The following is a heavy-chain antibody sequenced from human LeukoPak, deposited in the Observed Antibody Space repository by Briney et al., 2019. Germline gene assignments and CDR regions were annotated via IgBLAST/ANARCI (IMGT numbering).Heavy chain of an antibody. D-gene: IGHD6-13*01. J-gene: IGHJ4*02. CDR2: ISGSGGST. V-gene: IGHV3-23*01. Sequence: GGSLRLSCAASGFTFSSYAMNWVRQAPGKGLVWVSAISGSGGSTYHADSVKGRFTISRDNSKNTLYLQMNSLRAEDTAVYYCAKDQGGSSWYVLGPYFDYWGQGTLVTVSS. CDR1: GFTFSSYA. CDR3: AKDQGGSSWYVLGPYFDY.